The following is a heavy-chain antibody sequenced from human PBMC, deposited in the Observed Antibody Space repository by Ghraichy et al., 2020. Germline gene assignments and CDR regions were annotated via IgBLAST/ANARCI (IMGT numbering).Heavy chain of an antibody. CDR1: GFTFSSYW. J-gene: IGHJ4*02. CDR3: AREYCRGGSCFFGTGGSHFAY. V-gene: IGHV3-74*01. D-gene: IGHD2-15*01. Sequence: GESLNISCAASGFTFSSYWMHWVRQAPGKGLLWVSRIKSGGTDITYADSVKGRFTISRDNAKNTLYLQMNSLRAEDTAVYYCAREYCRGGSCFFGTGGSHFAYWGQGTLVTVSS. CDR2: IKSGGTDI.